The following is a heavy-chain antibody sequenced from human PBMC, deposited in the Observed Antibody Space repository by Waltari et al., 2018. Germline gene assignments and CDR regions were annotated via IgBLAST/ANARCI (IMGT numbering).Heavy chain of an antibody. J-gene: IGHJ6*03. CDR2: ITASGGSA. Sequence: EEHLLESGGDLVQPGGSLSLSCAASGFTFSSHAMTWVRQAPGMGLEWGSTITASGGSAFYADYVKGRLTISRDNSKNTLYPQMNSLRAEDTAVYYCAKDGHSVSYYYYRDVWGKGTTVTVSS. CDR1: GFTFSSHA. D-gene: IGHD3-3*02. V-gene: IGHV3-23*01. CDR3: AKDGHSVSYYYYRDV.